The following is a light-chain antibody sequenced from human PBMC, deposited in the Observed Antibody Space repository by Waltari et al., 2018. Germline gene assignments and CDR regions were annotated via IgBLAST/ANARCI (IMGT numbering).Light chain of an antibody. CDR1: ELTKAH. V-gene: IGLV3-25*03. Sequence: SYDLTQPHSVTVSPGQAARSTCSGNELTKAHRYWFQQKPGQAPLLLICKDTPLSSGIPEPFSGSTSGTTVTFTISGVQSVVAADYYCQSADTDFANHVLFGGGTPLTVL. J-gene: IGLJ2*01. CDR3: QSADTDFANHVL. CDR2: KDT.